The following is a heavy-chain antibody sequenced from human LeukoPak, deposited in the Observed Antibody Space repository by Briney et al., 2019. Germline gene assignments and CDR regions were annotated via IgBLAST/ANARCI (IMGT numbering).Heavy chain of an antibody. J-gene: IGHJ5*02. V-gene: IGHV4-34*01. Sequence: PSETLSLTCAVYGGSFSGYYWSWIRQPPGKGLEWIGEINHSGSTNYNPSLKSRVTISVDTSKNQFSLKLSSVTAADTAVYYCARVVAAAPANWFDPWGRGTLVTVSS. CDR3: ARVVAAAPANWFDP. CDR2: INHSGST. D-gene: IGHD6-13*01. CDR1: GGSFSGYY.